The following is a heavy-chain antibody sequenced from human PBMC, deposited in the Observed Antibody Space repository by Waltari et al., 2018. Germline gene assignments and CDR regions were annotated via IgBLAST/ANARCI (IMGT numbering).Heavy chain of an antibody. CDR2: MSGSGLI. J-gene: IGHJ6*02. D-gene: IGHD3-16*01. Sequence: EMQLLESGGGLAQPGGSLRLSCAASGFTLTSYTWNWVRQAPGKGLGWVSLMSGSGLIDYADSVKGRFTISRDNSKNTVFLQMNSLRAEDTAVYYCAKDEGNRRAPTFGMDVWGHGTTVIVS. V-gene: IGHV3-23*01. CDR1: GFTLTSYT. CDR3: AKDEGNRRAPTFGMDV.